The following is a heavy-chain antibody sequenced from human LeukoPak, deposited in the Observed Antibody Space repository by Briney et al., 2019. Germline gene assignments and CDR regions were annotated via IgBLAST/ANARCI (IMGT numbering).Heavy chain of an antibody. Sequence: SETLSLTCTVSGGSISSYYWSWIRQPPGKGLEWIGYIYYSESTNYNPSLKSRVTISVDTSKNQFSLKLSSVTAADTAVYYCARARDGYSTDAFDIWGQGTMVTVSS. V-gene: IGHV4-59*01. J-gene: IGHJ3*02. CDR3: ARARDGYSTDAFDI. D-gene: IGHD5-24*01. CDR1: GGSISSYY. CDR2: IYYSEST.